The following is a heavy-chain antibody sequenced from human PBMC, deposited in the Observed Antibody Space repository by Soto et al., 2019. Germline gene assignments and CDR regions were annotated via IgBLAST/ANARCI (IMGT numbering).Heavy chain of an antibody. CDR1: GYSFTSYW. CDR3: AIAAYYYYGMDV. V-gene: IGHV5-10-1*01. Sequence: GESLKISCKGSGYSFTSYWISWVRQMPGKGLEWMGIIDPSDSYTNYSPSFQGHVTISADKSISTAYLQWSSLKASDTAMYYCAIAAYYYYGMDVWGQGTTVTVSS. D-gene: IGHD2-15*01. CDR2: IDPSDSYT. J-gene: IGHJ6*02.